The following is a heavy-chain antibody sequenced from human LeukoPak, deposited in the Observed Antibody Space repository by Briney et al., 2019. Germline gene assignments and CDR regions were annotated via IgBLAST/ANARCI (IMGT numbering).Heavy chain of an antibody. V-gene: IGHV3-23*01. CDR3: AKISPLDYGGKPWALDV. CDR1: GFIFS. D-gene: IGHD4-23*01. J-gene: IGHJ3*01. CDR2: ISPSGDT. Sequence: SGGSLRLSCAASGFIFSAPGKGLEWVSGISPSGDTYYADSVKGRFTFSRDNSKNTLYLQMNRLRAEDTAVYYCAKISPLDYGGKPWALDVWGQGTLVTVS.